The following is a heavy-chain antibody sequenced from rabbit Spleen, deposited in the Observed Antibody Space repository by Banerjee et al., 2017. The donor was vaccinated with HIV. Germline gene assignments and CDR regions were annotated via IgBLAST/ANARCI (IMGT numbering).Heavy chain of an antibody. CDR3: ARDPYVRYSGYIDAGL. CDR1: GFSFSSTYW. V-gene: IGHV1S45*01. J-gene: IGHJ4*01. D-gene: IGHD7-1*01. Sequence: QEQLEESGGDLVKPGASLTLTCTASGFSFSSTYWICWVRQAPGKGLEWVACIYAGSSGSTYYASWAKGRFTISKTSSTTVTLQMPSLTAADTATYFCARDPYVRYSGYIDAGLWGQGTLVTVS. CDR2: IYAGSSGST.